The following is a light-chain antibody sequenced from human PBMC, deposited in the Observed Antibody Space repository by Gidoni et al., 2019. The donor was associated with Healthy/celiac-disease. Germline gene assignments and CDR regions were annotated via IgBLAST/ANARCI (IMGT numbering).Light chain of an antibody. CDR3: QQYGSSPTWT. J-gene: IGKJ1*01. V-gene: IGKV3-20*01. CDR1: QSLSSSY. Sequence: EIVLTQSPGTLSLSPGERATLSCSASQSLSSSYLAWYQQKPGQAPRRLISGASSRATGIPDRFSGSGSGTAFTLPISRREPEDVAVYYCQQYGSSPTWTFGQGTKVEIK. CDR2: GAS.